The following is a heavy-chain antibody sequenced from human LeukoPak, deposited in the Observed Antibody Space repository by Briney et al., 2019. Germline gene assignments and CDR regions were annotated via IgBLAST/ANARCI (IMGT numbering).Heavy chain of an antibody. CDR2: ISADGGST. Sequence: GGSLRLSWAASGFSFNSFAMSWVRQAPGKGLEWVSSISADGGSTGYADSVKGRFIISRDKSKKTLYLDMNGLRVEGTAIYYFAAGRASSGLSPFYYWGQGNLVTVS. CDR3: AAGRASSGLSPFYY. CDR1: GFSFNSFA. D-gene: IGHD6-19*01. V-gene: IGHV3-23*01. J-gene: IGHJ4*02.